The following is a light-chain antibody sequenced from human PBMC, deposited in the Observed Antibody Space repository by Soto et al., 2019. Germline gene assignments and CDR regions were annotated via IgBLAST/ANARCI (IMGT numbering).Light chain of an antibody. CDR3: QKCDYLPI. CDR1: HDITSY. V-gene: IGKV1-33*01. CDR2: DAS. J-gene: IGKJ3*01. Sequence: DIQMTQSPSSLSASVGDRVTITCQASHDITSYLNWYQHKPVKAPKLLIYDASILEAGVPSRFSGSGSGTDFTFTISRLQPEDVATDYCQKCDYLPIFGPGTTVYFK.